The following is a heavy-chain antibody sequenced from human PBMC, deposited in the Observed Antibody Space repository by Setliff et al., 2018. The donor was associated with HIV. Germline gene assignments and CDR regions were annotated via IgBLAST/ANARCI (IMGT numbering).Heavy chain of an antibody. CDR2: IIPAFGTA. V-gene: IGHV1-69*05. J-gene: IGHJ4*01. Sequence: SVKVSCKASGYTFTSYGISWVRQAPGQGLEWMGGIIPAFGTANYAQKFQGRVTITTDESTSTAYMELSGLRSEDTAVYFCARDGLLVAGIRFDYWGQGTRVTVSS. CDR1: GYTFTSYG. D-gene: IGHD6-19*01. CDR3: ARDGLLVAGIRFDY.